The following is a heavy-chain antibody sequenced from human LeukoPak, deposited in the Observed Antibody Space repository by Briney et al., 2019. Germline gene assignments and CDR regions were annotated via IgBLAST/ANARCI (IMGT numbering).Heavy chain of an antibody. J-gene: IGHJ6*02. CDR1: GGSISSSSYY. CDR3: ARLNCGGDCYLQIAGPADYYYGMDV. CDR2: IYYSGST. D-gene: IGHD2-21*02. V-gene: IGHV4-39*01. Sequence: PSETLSLTCTVSGGSISSSSYYWGWIRQPPGKGLEWIGSIYYSGSTYYNPSLKSRVTISVDTSKNQFSLKLSSVTDADTAVYYCARLNCGGDCYLQIAGPADYYYGMDVWGQGTTVTVSS.